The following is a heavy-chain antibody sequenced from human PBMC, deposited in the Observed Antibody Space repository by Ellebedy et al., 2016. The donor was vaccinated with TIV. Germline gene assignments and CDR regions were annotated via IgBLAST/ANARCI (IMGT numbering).Heavy chain of an antibody. CDR1: GFTFSTND. V-gene: IGHV3-23*01. CDR3: AKDAREKAKISWEHDY. D-gene: IGHD5-24*01. CDR2: ISVRDGST. J-gene: IGHJ4*02. Sequence: GESLKISCAASGFTFSTNDMSWVRQAPGKGPEWVSVISVRDGSTYYVDSVKGRFTISRDNSKNTLHLQMNSLRVEDTAVYYCAKDAREKAKISWEHDYWGQGTLVTVSS.